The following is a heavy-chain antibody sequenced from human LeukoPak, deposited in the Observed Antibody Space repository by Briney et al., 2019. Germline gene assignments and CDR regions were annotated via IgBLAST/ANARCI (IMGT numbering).Heavy chain of an antibody. V-gene: IGHV4-39*07. CDR1: GGSLSSSSYY. J-gene: IGHJ4*02. CDR2: IYYSGST. D-gene: IGHD3-16*02. Sequence: PSETLSLTCTVSGGSLSSSSYYWGWIRQPPGKGLEWIGSIYYSGSTYSNPSLKSRITISLDMSKNQFSLKLSSVTAADTAVYYCARGIYPPTYWGQGTLVTVSS. CDR3: ARGIYPPTY.